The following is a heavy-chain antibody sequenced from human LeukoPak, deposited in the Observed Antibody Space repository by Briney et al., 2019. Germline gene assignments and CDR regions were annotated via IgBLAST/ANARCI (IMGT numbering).Heavy chain of an antibody. Sequence: SETLSLTCAVYGGSFSGYYWSWIRQPPGKGLEWIGEINHSGSTNYNPSLKSRVTISVDTSKNQFSLKLSSVTAADTAVYYCARGSTAAAGKGDGYWGQGTLVTVSS. J-gene: IGHJ4*02. CDR1: GGSFSGYY. CDR2: INHSGST. CDR3: ARGSTAAAGKGDGY. D-gene: IGHD6-13*01. V-gene: IGHV4-34*01.